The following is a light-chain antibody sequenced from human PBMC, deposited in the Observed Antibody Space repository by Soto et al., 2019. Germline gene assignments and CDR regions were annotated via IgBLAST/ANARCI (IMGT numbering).Light chain of an antibody. J-gene: IGLJ3*02. CDR1: SSNVGSKS. CDR2: SNN. Sequence: QSVLTQPPSASGTPGQGVTISCSGRSSNVGSKSVNWYRQVPGTAPKLLVDSNNKRPSGVPDRVSGSKSGTSASLVISGLQSEDEADYYCAAWDESLNCVVFGGGTKLTVL. CDR3: AAWDESLNCVV. V-gene: IGLV1-44*01.